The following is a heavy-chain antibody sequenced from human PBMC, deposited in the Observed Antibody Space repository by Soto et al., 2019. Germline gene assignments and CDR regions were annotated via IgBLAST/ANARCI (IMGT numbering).Heavy chain of an antibody. D-gene: IGHD3-3*01. V-gene: IGHV4-30-2*01. CDR1: GGSISSGGYS. J-gene: IGHJ5*02. CDR2: IYHSGST. CDR3: ATTKYSDFWSGPNWFDP. Sequence: SETLSLTCAVSGGSISSGGYSWSWIRQPPGKGLEWIGYIYHSGSTYYNPSLKSRVTISVDRSKNQFSLKLSSVTAADTAVYYCATTKYSDFWSGPNWFDPWGQGTLVTVSS.